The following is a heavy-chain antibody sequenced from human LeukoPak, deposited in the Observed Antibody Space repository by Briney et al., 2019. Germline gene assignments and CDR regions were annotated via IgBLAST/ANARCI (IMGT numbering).Heavy chain of an antibody. CDR1: GYIFTSYY. D-gene: IGHD3-10*01. CDR2: LNPSGGNT. V-gene: IGHV1-46*01. Sequence: ASVTVSCTTSGYIFTSYYTYWVRQAPGQGLEWMGFLNPSGGNTYHAQKFQGGVTMTWDTSTSTAYMELNSLTSEDTAVYFCARVWGELSPLDYWGQGTLVTVSS. J-gene: IGHJ4*02. CDR3: ARVWGELSPLDY.